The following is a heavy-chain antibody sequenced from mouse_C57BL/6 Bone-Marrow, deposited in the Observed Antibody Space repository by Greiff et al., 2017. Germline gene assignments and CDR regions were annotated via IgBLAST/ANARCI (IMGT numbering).Heavy chain of an antibody. V-gene: IGHV1-81*01. CDR3: ARPHYGSSPAWFAY. Sequence: QVQLQQSGAELARPGASVKLFCKASGYTFTSFGISWVKQRTGQGLEWIGEIYPKSGNTYYIEKFKGKATLTADKSSSTAYMELRSLTSEDSAVYFCARPHYGSSPAWFAYWGQGTLDTVSA. CDR1: GYTFTSFG. J-gene: IGHJ3*01. CDR2: IYPKSGNT. D-gene: IGHD1-1*01.